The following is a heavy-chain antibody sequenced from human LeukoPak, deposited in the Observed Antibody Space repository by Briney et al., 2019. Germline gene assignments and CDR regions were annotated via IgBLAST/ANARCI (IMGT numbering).Heavy chain of an antibody. CDR1: GFTFSNYA. J-gene: IGHJ3*02. Sequence: PGGSLRLSCAASGFTFSNYAMSWVRQAPGKGLEWVSGISWNSGSIGYADSVKGRFTISRDNAKNSLYLQMNSLRAEDTALYYCAGVPAAYDAFDIWGQGTMVTVSS. V-gene: IGHV3-9*01. CDR2: ISWNSGSI. D-gene: IGHD2-2*01. CDR3: AGVPAAYDAFDI.